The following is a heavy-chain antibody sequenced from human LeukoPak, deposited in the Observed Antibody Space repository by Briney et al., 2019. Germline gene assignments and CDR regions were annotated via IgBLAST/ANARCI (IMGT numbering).Heavy chain of an antibody. D-gene: IGHD6-6*01. CDR2: MNPNSGNT. V-gene: IGHV1-8*01. CDR3: ARGLIAAQFEP. CDR1: GYTFTSYD. Sequence: SVKVSCKASGYTFTSYDINWVRKATGQGLEWMGWMNPNSGNTGYAQKFQGRVTMTRNTSISTAYMELSSLRSEDTAVYYCARGLIAAQFEPWGQGTLVSVPS. J-gene: IGHJ5*02.